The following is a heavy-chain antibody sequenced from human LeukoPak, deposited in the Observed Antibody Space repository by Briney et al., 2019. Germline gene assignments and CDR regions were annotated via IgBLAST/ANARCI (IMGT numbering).Heavy chain of an antibody. J-gene: IGHJ4*02. V-gene: IGHV3-48*01. D-gene: IGHD2-2*01. CDR1: RFSFSSYS. CDR3: ARDEAVVVPAADPFDY. Sequence: GGSLRLSCAASRFSFSSYSMNWVRQAPGKGLEWVSYISSSSSTMYYADSVKGRFTISRDNSKNTLYLQMNSLRAEDTAVYYCARDEAVVVPAADPFDYWGQGTLVTVSS. CDR2: ISSSSSTM.